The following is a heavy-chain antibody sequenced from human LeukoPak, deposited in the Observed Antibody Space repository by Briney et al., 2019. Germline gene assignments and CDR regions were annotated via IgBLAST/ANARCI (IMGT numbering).Heavy chain of an antibody. J-gene: IGHJ5*02. CDR1: GFTFSSYA. CDR3: AKGTNWGTKYNWFDP. Sequence: QSGGSLRLSCAASGFTFSSYAMSWVRQAPGKGLEWVSAISGSGGSTYYADSVKGRFTISRDNSKNTLYLQMNSLRAEDTAVYYCAKGTNWGTKYNWFDPWGQGTLVTVSS. V-gene: IGHV3-23*01. D-gene: IGHD7-27*01. CDR2: ISGSGGST.